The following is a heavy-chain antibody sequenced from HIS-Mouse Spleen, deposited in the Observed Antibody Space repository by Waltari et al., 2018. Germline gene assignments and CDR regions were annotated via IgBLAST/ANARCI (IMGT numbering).Heavy chain of an antibody. CDR2: ISSSSSYI. J-gene: IGHJ4*02. CDR3: ARSPGIAAAGTDY. D-gene: IGHD6-13*01. Sequence: EVQLVESGGGLVKPGGSLRLPGPASGFTFGTYSMNGVRQAPGKVLEWVSSISSSSSYIYYADSVKGRFTISRDNAKNSLYLQMNSLRAEDTAVYYCARSPGIAAAGTDYWGQGTLVTVSS. CDR1: GFTFGTYS. V-gene: IGHV3-21*01.